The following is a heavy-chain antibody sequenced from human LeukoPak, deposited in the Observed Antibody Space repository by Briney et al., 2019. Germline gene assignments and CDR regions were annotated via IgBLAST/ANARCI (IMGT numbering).Heavy chain of an antibody. D-gene: IGHD2-15*01. CDR1: GFTFSTFA. CDR2: ISGSGGIT. CDR3: AARPGEVAVPFDY. V-gene: IGHV3-23*01. Sequence: GGSLRLSCAASGFTFSTFAMTWVRQAPGKGLESVSLISGSGGITYYADSVNGRFTISRDNSKNTLYLQMHSLGAEDTAVYYCAARPGEVAVPFDYWGQGTLVTVSS. J-gene: IGHJ4*02.